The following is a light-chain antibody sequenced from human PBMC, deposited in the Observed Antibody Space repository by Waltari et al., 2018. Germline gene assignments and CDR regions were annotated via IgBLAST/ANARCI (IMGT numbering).Light chain of an antibody. J-gene: IGLJ2*01. CDR2: ECS. CDR1: SSDVGGYNY. Sequence: QSALTQPPSASGSPGQSVTISCTGTSSDVGGYNYVSWYQQHPGKAPKHMIYECSQRPPGVPDRVSGSKFGDTASLTVSGLQAEDEADYYCSSFAGTNNFVVFGGGTKLTV. V-gene: IGLV2-8*01. CDR3: SSFAGTNNFVV.